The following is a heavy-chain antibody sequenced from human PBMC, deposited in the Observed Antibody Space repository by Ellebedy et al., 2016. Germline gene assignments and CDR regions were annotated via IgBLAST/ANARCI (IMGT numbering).Heavy chain of an antibody. CDR3: ANLGYCSSTNCYIDYYYYMDV. Sequence: GGSLRLXXAASGFTFSSYDMSWVRQAPGKGLEWVALIWYDGSSKYYADSVKGRFTVSRDNSKNTLYLQMNSLRAEDTAVYYCANLGYCSSTNCYIDYYYYMDVWGKGTTVTVSS. CDR2: IWYDGSSK. CDR1: GFTFSSYD. V-gene: IGHV3-33*07. D-gene: IGHD2-2*02. J-gene: IGHJ6*03.